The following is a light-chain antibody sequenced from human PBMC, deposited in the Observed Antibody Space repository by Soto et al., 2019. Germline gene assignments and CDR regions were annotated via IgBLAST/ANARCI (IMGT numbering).Light chain of an antibody. CDR3: QHYGYSLWT. V-gene: IGKV3-20*01. CDR2: GAS. Sequence: EVVLTQSPGTLSLSPGERATLSCRASQSVSSSDLAWYQQKPGQAPKLLIYGASSRATGIPDRFSGSGSGTDFTLIISRLEPEDFAVYYCQHYGYSLWTFGQGTKVEIK. J-gene: IGKJ1*01. CDR1: QSVSSSD.